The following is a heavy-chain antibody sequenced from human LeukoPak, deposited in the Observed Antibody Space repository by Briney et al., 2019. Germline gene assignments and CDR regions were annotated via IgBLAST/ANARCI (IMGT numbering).Heavy chain of an antibody. V-gene: IGHV1-69*06. CDR2: IIPIFGTA. CDR3: ARAYFKYCSSTSCYSYGYNWFDP. CDR1: GGTFSSYA. J-gene: IGHJ5*02. D-gene: IGHD2-2*01. Sequence: GSSVKVSCKASGGTFSSYAISWVRQAPGQGLEWMGGIIPIFGTANYAQKFQGRVTITADKSTSTAYMELSSLRSEDTAEYYCARAYFKYCSSTSCYSYGYNWFDPWGQGTLVTVSS.